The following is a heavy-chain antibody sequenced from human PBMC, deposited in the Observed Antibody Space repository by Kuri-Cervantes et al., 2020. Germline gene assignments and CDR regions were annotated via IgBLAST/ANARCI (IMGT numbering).Heavy chain of an antibody. CDR1: GFTFSSYG. CDR2: IWYDGSNK. J-gene: IGHJ6*02. V-gene: IGHV3-33*08. CDR3: ARYSYYYGMDV. D-gene: IGHD2-21*01. Sequence: LSLTCAASGFTFSSYGMHWVRQAPGKGLEWVAVIWYDGSNKYYADSVKGRFTISRDNAKNSLYLQMNSLRAEDTAVYYCARYSYYYGMDVWGQGTTVTVSS.